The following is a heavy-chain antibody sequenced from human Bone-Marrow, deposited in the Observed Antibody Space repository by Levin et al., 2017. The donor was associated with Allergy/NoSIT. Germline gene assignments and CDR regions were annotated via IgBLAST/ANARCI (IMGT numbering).Heavy chain of an antibody. D-gene: IGHD3-16*02. CDR1: GYTFTSYD. J-gene: IGHJ4*02. CDR3: ALTFGGVIPRFDY. CDR2: MNPNSGNT. Sequence: GESLKISCKASGYTFTSYDINWVRQATGQGLEWMGWMNPNSGNTGYAQKFQGRVTMTRNTSISTAYMELSSLRSEDTAVYYCALTFGGVIPRFDYWGQGTLVTVSS. V-gene: IGHV1-8*01.